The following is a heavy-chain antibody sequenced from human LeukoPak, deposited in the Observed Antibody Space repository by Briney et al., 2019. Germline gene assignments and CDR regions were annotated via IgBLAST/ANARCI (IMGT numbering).Heavy chain of an antibody. V-gene: IGHV4-31*02. Sequence: SETLSLTCTVSGGSISNSGGFYWSWIRQHPGNGLEWIGFISYRGSTYYNPSLKSRVSMSVDTSRSQFSLRLTSVTDEDTAVYCGRISQSSGGFYYWGQGSLVTVSS. D-gene: IGHD2-15*01. CDR1: GGSISNSGGFY. CDR3: RISQSSGGFYY. CDR2: ISYRGST. J-gene: IGHJ4*02.